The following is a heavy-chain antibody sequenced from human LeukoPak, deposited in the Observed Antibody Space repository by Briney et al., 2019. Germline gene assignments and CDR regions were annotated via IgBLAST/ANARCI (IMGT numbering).Heavy chain of an antibody. Sequence: GASVKVSCKASGYTFTSYGISWVRQAPGQGLEWMGWISAYNGNTNYAQKLQGRVTMTTDTSTSTAYMELRSLRSDDTAVYYCARTRTRDCSSTSCYTFSIWGQGTLVTVSS. J-gene: IGHJ4*02. D-gene: IGHD2-2*02. CDR3: ARTRTRDCSSTSCYTFSI. V-gene: IGHV1-18*01. CDR2: ISAYNGNT. CDR1: GYTFTSYG.